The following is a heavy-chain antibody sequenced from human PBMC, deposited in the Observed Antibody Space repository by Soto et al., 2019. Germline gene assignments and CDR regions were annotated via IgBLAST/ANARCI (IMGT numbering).Heavy chain of an antibody. J-gene: IGHJ2*01. CDR2: TYYRSKWYN. Sequence: QVQLQQSGPGLVKPSQTLSLICAISGDSVSSDSATWNWIRQSPSRGLEWLGRTYYRSKWYNDYAVSVKSRIAITSDTSKNQLSLQLNSVTPEDTAVYFCARDSSGWHWYFDLWGRGTLVTVSS. CDR1: GDSVSSDSAT. D-gene: IGHD6-19*01. CDR3: ARDSSGWHWYFDL. V-gene: IGHV6-1*01.